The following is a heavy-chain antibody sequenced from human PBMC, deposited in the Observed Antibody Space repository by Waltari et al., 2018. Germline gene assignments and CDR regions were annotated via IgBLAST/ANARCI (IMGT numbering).Heavy chain of an antibody. CDR3: ARDLPAADIDY. D-gene: IGHD2-2*01. Sequence: EVQLVESGGGLVQPGGSLRLSCAASGFTFRNDELNWVRQAPGKGLDWVSYISSSGGTMFYAESVRGRFTISRDNAKNSLYLQMNTMRAEDTAVYYCARDLPAADIDYWGQGTLVTVSS. CDR2: ISSSGGTM. CDR1: GFTFRNDE. J-gene: IGHJ4*02. V-gene: IGHV3-48*03.